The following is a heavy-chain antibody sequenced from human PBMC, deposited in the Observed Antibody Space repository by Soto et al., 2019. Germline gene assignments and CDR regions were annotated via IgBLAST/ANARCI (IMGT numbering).Heavy chain of an antibody. D-gene: IGHD3-9*01. V-gene: IGHV3-15*01. CDR2: IKSKTDGGTT. J-gene: IGHJ6*02. Sequence: GGSMRVSWTSAEVNCSNAGGSWVRQTPGKGLEWVGRIKSKTDGGTTDYAAPVKGRFTISRDDSKNTLYLQMNSLKTEDTAVYYCTTEDWFYGMDVWGQGTTVTVSS. CDR1: EVNCSNAG. CDR3: TTEDWFYGMDV.